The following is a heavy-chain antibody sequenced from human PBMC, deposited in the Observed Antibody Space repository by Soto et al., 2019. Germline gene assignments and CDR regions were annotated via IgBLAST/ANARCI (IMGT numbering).Heavy chain of an antibody. CDR2: INHSGST. CDR1: GGSFSGYY. CDR3: AKDLYTSSSEWRSYHGLDV. J-gene: IGHJ6*02. D-gene: IGHD6-6*01. V-gene: IGHV4-34*01. Sequence: SETLSLTCAVYGGSFSGYYWSWIRQPPGKGLEWIGEINHSGSTNYNPSLKSRVTISVGTSKNQFSLKLSSVTAADTAVFYCAKDLYTSSSEWRSYHGLDVWGQGTTVTVSS.